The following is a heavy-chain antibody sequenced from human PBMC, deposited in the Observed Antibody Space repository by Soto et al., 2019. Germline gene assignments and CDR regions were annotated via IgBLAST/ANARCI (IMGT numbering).Heavy chain of an antibody. V-gene: IGHV4-61*01. D-gene: IGHD1-7*01. CDR2: IYYSGST. J-gene: IGHJ6*02. CDR3: ARRAEVGTIYYYYYGMDC. CDR1: GGSVSSGSYY. Sequence: PSETLSLTCTVSGGSVSSGSYYWSWIRQPPGKGLEWIGYIYYSGSTNYNPSLKSRVTISVDTSKNQFSLKLSSVTAADTAVYYCARRAEVGTIYYYYYGMDCWGQGTTVTVSS.